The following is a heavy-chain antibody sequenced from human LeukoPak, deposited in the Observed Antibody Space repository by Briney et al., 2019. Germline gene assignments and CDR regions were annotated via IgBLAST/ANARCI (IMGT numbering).Heavy chain of an antibody. CDR1: GFTVSSSY. V-gene: IGHV3-74*01. D-gene: IGHD2-2*01. J-gene: IGHJ4*02. CDR3: VSFYETY. Sequence: GGSLRLSCAASGFTVSSSYMNWVRQAPGKGLVWVSHINSDGSWTSYADSVKGRFTISKDNAKNTVYLQMNNPRAEDTAVYYCVSFYETYWGRGTLVTASS. CDR2: INSDGSWT.